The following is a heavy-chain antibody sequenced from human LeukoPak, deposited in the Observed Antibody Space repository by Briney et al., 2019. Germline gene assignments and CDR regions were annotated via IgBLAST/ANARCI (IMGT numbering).Heavy chain of an antibody. D-gene: IGHD3-10*01. CDR3: VRDYGPGGFGP. J-gene: IGHJ5*02. CDR1: GFSFDNYD. V-gene: IGHV3-13*01. Sequence: GGSLRLSCAVSGFSFDNYDMHWVRQISGEGLEWVAAIGTGGVTYYRDSVKGRFTISRGNAKNSLYLQMNSLRVGDTAVYYCVRDYGPGGFGPWGQGALVTVSS. CDR2: IGTGGVT.